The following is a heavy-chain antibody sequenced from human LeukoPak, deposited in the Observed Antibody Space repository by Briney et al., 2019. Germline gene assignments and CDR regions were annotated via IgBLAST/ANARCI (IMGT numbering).Heavy chain of an antibody. Sequence: GASVKVSCKASGYTFTGYHMHWVRQAPGQGLEWMGRINPNNGGTNYAQKFQGRVTMTGDTSISTAYMELSSLRSDDTAVYYCTRESGSYHGNDYWGQGTLVTVSS. CDR1: GYTFTGYH. D-gene: IGHD1-26*01. CDR2: INPNNGGT. CDR3: TRESGSYHGNDY. V-gene: IGHV1-2*06. J-gene: IGHJ4*02.